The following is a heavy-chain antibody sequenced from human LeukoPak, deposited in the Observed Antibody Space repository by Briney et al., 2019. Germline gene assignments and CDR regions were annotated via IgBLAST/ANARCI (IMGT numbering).Heavy chain of an antibody. D-gene: IGHD6-19*01. J-gene: IGHJ6*03. CDR2: ISYDGSNK. Sequence: GRSLRLSCAASGFTFSSYGMHWVRQAPGKGLEWVAVISYDGSNKYYADSVKGRFTISRDNSKNTLYLQMNSLRAEDTAVYYRAKIGVAGTFYYYYMDVWGKGTTVTVSS. CDR1: GFTFSSYG. V-gene: IGHV3-30*18. CDR3: AKIGVAGTFYYYYMDV.